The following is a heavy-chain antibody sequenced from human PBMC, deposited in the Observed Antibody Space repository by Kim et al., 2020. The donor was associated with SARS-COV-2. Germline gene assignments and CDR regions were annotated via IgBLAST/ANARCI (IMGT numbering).Heavy chain of an antibody. J-gene: IGHJ4*02. D-gene: IGHD3-22*01. CDR3: ARLISTSGGYFDY. Sequence: NYNPSLKSRVSISVDTSKHQFALKLGSVTAADTAVYYCARLISTSGGYFDYWGQGTLVTVSS. V-gene: IGHV4-59*08.